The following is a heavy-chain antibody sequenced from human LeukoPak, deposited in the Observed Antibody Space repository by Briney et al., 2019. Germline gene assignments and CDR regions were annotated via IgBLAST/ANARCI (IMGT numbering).Heavy chain of an antibody. V-gene: IGHV4-34*01. Sequence: SETLSLTCAVYGGSFSGYYWSWIRQPPGKGLEWIGEINHSGSTNYNPSLKSRVTISVDTSKNQFSLKLSSVTAADTAVYYRARYLPYWYFDLWGRGTLVTVSS. CDR3: ARYLPYWYFDL. D-gene: IGHD2/OR15-2a*01. J-gene: IGHJ2*01. CDR1: GGSFSGYY. CDR2: INHSGST.